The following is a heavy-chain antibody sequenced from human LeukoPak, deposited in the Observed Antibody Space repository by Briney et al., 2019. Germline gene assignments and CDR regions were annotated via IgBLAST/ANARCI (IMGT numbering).Heavy chain of an antibody. V-gene: IGHV4-34*01. CDR2: INHSGST. CDR1: GGSFSGYY. J-gene: IGHJ4*02. D-gene: IGHD3-10*01. CDR3: ARQVSGTVRAGPGGGSGYFYY. Sequence: SETLSLTCAVYGGSFSGYYWSWIRQPPGKGLEWIGEINHSGSTNYNPSLKSRVTISVDTSKNQFSLKLSSVTAADTAVYYGARQVSGTVRAGPGGGSGYFYYWGQGTLVTVSS.